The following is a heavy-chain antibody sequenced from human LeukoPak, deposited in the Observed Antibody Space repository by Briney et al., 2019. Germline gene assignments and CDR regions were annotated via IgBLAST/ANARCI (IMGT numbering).Heavy chain of an antibody. J-gene: IGHJ5*02. D-gene: IGHD3-16*01. Sequence: ASVEVSCXASGYTFTSYGISWVRQAPGQGLEWMGWISAYNGNTNYAQKLQGRVTMTTDTPTSTAYMELRSLRSDDTAVYYCARGRLVAIYWFDPWGQGTLVTVSS. CDR2: ISAYNGNT. CDR1: GYTFTSYG. V-gene: IGHV1-18*01. CDR3: ARGRLVAIYWFDP.